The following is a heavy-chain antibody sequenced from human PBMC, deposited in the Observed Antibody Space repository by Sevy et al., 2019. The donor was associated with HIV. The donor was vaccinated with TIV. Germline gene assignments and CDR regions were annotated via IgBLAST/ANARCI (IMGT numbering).Heavy chain of an antibody. Sequence: GGSLRLSCAASGFTFRTYSMNWVRQAPGKGLEWLSSISDDSRYIYYSDSVNGRFTISRANAKNLLYLQMNNLRVEDTAIYHCARDFTIFGVVSGIDYWGQGNLVTVSS. CDR3: ARDFTIFGVVSGIDY. CDR2: ISDDSRYI. CDR1: GFTFRTYS. V-gene: IGHV3-21*04. D-gene: IGHD3-3*01. J-gene: IGHJ4*02.